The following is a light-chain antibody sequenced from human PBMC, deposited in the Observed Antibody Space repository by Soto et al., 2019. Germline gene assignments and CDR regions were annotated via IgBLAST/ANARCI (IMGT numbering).Light chain of an antibody. Sequence: AIQMTQSPSSLSASVGDRVTITCRASQGIRYDLSWYQQKAGKAPKLLIYAASSLQSGVPSRFSGSGSGTDFTLTISSLQPEDSATYYCLQDYMYPRTFGQGTKVEIK. CDR2: AAS. CDR1: QGIRYD. J-gene: IGKJ1*01. V-gene: IGKV1-6*01. CDR3: LQDYMYPRT.